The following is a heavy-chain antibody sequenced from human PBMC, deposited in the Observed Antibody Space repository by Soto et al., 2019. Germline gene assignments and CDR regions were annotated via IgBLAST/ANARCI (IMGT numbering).Heavy chain of an antibody. V-gene: IGHV4-34*01. D-gene: IGHD3-10*01. CDR2: INHSGST. Sequence: SETLSLTCAIYGGSFSGYYWSWIRQPPGKGLEWIGEINHSGSTNYNPSLKSRVTISVDTSKNQFSLKLSSVTAADTAVYYCARPLWFGEDDAFDIWGQGTMVTVSS. J-gene: IGHJ3*02. CDR3: ARPLWFGEDDAFDI. CDR1: GGSFSGYY.